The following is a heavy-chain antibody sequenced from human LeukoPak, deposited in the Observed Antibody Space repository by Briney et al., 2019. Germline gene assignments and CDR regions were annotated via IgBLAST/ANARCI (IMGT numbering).Heavy chain of an antibody. V-gene: IGHV3-7*01. CDR3: AKVAKYYYGSETYYFFEH. Sequence: PGGSLRLSGAASGFSFSSYWMSWVRQAPGKGLEWVANINQDGTEKYYVDSVKGRFTISRDNAKNSLYLQMNSLRVEDTAVYYCAKVAKYYYGSETYYFFEHWGQGTPVTASS. D-gene: IGHD3-10*01. CDR1: GFSFSSYW. J-gene: IGHJ4*02. CDR2: INQDGTEK.